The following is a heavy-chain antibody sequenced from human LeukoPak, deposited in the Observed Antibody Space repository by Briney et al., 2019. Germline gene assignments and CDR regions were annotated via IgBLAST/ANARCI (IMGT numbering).Heavy chain of an antibody. CDR2: ISGSGGST. CDR1: GFTFSTYA. CDR3: AKAANYYGSGNYYNPFDY. J-gene: IGHJ4*02. V-gene: IGHV3-23*01. D-gene: IGHD3-10*01. Sequence: GGSLRLSCAASGFTFSTYAMSWVRQAPGKGLEWISAISGSGGSTYYADSVKGRFTISRDDSKNTLYLQMNSLRAEDTAVYYCAKAANYYGSGNYYNPFDYWGQGTLVTVSS.